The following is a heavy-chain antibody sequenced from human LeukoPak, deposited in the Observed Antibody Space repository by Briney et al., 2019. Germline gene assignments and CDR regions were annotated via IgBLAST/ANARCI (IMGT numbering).Heavy chain of an antibody. D-gene: IGHD2-2*01. CDR1: GYSISSGYY. Sequence: SSETLSLTCTVSGYSISSGYYWGWIRQPPGKGLEWIGSIYHSGSTNYNPSLKSRVTISVDTSKNQFSLKLSSVTAADTAVYYCARHGARYCSSTSCYRHAYFDYWGQGTLVTVSS. CDR3: ARHGARYCSSTSCYRHAYFDY. V-gene: IGHV4-38-2*02. CDR2: IYHSGST. J-gene: IGHJ4*02.